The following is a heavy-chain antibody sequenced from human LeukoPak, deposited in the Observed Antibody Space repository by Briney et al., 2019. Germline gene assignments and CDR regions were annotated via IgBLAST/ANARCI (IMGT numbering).Heavy chain of an antibody. J-gene: IGHJ4*02. CDR1: GLTFSNYA. Sequence: PGGSLRLSCAASGLTFSNYALSWVRQAPGKGLEWVSTISASGGSTYYADSVKGRFTISRDNSKNTVFLQMNSLRAEDTAVYYCAKGRISEYYFDYWGQGTLVTVSS. V-gene: IGHV3-23*01. CDR3: AKGRISEYYFDY. CDR2: ISASGGST. D-gene: IGHD2/OR15-2a*01.